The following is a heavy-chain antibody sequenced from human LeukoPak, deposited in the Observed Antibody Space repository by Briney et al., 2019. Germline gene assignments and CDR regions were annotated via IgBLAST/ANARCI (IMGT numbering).Heavy chain of an antibody. CDR2: ISSGGTI. CDR1: RFTFSSYG. CDR3: AKGGPAGFDY. V-gene: IGHV3-48*04. J-gene: IGHJ4*02. D-gene: IGHD2-2*01. Sequence: GGSLRLSCAASRFTFSSYGMHWVRQAPGKGLEWISYISSGGTIYYAESVKGRFTISRDNAKNSLYLQMNSLRAEDTAVYYCAKGGPAGFDYWGQGTLVTVSS.